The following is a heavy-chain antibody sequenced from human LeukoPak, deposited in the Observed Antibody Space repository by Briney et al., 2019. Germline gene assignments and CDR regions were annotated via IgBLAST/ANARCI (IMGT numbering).Heavy chain of an antibody. D-gene: IGHD3-22*01. CDR2: IYYSGST. V-gene: IGHV4-30-4*08. Sequence: SETLSLTCTVSGGSISSYYWSWIRQPPGKGLEWIGYIYYSGSTYYNPSLKSRVTISVDTSKNQFSLKLSSVTAADTAVYYCARGEDSSGYVGLWGQGTLVTVSS. CDR3: ARGEDSSGYVGL. J-gene: IGHJ4*02. CDR1: GGSISSYY.